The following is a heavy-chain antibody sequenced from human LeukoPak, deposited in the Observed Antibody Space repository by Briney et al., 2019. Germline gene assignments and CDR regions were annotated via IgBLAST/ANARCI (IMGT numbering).Heavy chain of an antibody. D-gene: IGHD2-2*01. J-gene: IGHJ5*02. Sequence: PSETLSLTCAVYGGSFSGYYWSWIRQPPGKGLEWIGEINHSGSTNYNPSLKSRVTISVDTSKNQFSLKLSSVTAADTAVYYCATRGGPVVPAAIWPHWFDPWGLGTLVTVSS. CDR2: INHSGST. V-gene: IGHV4-34*01. CDR1: GGSFSGYY. CDR3: ATRGGPVVPAAIWPHWFDP.